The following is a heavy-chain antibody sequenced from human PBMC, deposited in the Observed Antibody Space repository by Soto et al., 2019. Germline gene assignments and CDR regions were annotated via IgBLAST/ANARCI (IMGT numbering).Heavy chain of an antibody. Sequence: GASVKVSCKASGGTFSSYAISWVRQDPGQGLEWMGGIIPTFGTANYAQKFQGRVTITADESTSTAYMELSSLRSEDTAVYYCARGDADYGDYTIDYWGQGTLVTVSS. CDR1: GGTFSSYA. CDR2: IIPTFGTA. J-gene: IGHJ4*02. V-gene: IGHV1-69*13. D-gene: IGHD4-17*01. CDR3: ARGDADYGDYTIDY.